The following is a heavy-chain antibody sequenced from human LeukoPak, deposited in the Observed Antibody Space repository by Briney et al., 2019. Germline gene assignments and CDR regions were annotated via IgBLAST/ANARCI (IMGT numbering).Heavy chain of an antibody. D-gene: IGHD5-18*01. J-gene: IGHJ4*02. Sequence: PSETLSLTCTVSGGSMTTHHWNWIRQTPGKGLEWIGYVFDSGCTKENPSLKSRVTLSAGTSKNQLSLRLSSVTAADTAVYYCTTIKRGNIFGYFDFWGQGILVTVSS. CDR3: TTIKRGNIFGYFDF. CDR2: VFDSGCT. V-gene: IGHV4-59*11. CDR1: GGSMTTHH.